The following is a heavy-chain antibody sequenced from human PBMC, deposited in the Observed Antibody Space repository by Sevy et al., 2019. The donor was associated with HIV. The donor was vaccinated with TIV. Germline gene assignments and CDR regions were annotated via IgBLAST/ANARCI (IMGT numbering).Heavy chain of an antibody. CDR2: ISGTAGNT. D-gene: IGHD3-16*02. CDR1: GFTFSTYA. J-gene: IGHJ6*02. CDR3: ARETSLGYTRSHYYYAMDV. V-gene: IGHV3-23*01. Sequence: GGSLRLSCAASGFTFSTYAMSWVRQAPGKGLEWVSVISGTAGNTYYADSVKGRFTIFRDNSKSTLYLQMNSLRAEDTAVYYCARETSLGYTRSHYYYAMDVWGQGTTVTVSS.